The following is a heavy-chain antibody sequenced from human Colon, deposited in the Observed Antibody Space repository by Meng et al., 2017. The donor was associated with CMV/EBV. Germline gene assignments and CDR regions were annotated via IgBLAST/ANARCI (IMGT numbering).Heavy chain of an antibody. CDR2: IYYSGST. CDR1: GGSISSSSYY. CDR3: ARLWPYYYDSSNYYYYGMDV. D-gene: IGHD3-22*01. J-gene: IGHJ6*02. V-gene: IGHV4-39*01. Sequence: SATLSLTCTVSGGSISSSSYYWGWIRQPPGKGLEWIGSIYYSGSTYYNPSLKSRVTISVDTSKNQFSLKLSSVTAADTAVYYCARLWPYYYDSSNYYYYGMDVWGQGTTVTVSS.